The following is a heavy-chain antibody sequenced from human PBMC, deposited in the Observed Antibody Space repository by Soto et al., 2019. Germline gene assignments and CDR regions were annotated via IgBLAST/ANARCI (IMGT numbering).Heavy chain of an antibody. CDR2: VSDNGGSRGGT. Sequence: EVELLESGGGLVQPGGSLRLSCKASGFMLNNSAMTGVRQAPGQGLQGVASVSDNGGSRGGTYYADSVKGRFTISRDNSKNTLYLQLDSLTGADTAVYYCARAKAVVIAALDIWGQGTMVTVSS. J-gene: IGHJ3*02. V-gene: IGHV3-23*01. D-gene: IGHD2-21*01. CDR1: GFMLNNSA. CDR3: ARAKAVVIAALDI.